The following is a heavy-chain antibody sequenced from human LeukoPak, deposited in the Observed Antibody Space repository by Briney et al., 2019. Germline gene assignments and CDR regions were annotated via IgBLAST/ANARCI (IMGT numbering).Heavy chain of an antibody. CDR3: ARQSRDGSKTRGYYFDF. Sequence: SGESLKISCRVSGYIFTHYWIGWVRQMPGKGLESMGIIYPADSDTTYSPSFRGQVTISADKSISTVYLHWSSLKASDTAMYYCARQSRDGSKTRGYYFDFWGQGTLVTVSS. CDR2: IYPADSDT. D-gene: IGHD3-10*01. V-gene: IGHV5-51*01. CDR1: GYIFTHYW. J-gene: IGHJ4*02.